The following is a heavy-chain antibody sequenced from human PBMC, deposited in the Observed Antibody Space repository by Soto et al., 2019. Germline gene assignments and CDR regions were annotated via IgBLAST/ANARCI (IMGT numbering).Heavy chain of an antibody. CDR1: GFTFKSNA. J-gene: IGHJ4*02. V-gene: IGHV3-30*04. D-gene: IGHD2-15*01. Sequence: QVQLVESGGGVVQPGRSLRLSCAASGFTFKSNAMHWVRQAPGKGLEWVAVISYDGSNKHYTDSVKGRFTISRDNSKNPLYLQMTGLRPEDTAVYYCTSSSVSDIVVVAAASELDYWGQGTLVTVS. CDR3: TSSSVSDIVVVAAASELDY. CDR2: ISYDGSNK.